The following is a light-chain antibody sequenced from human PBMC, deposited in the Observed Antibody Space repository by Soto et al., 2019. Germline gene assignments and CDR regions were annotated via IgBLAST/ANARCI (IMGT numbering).Light chain of an antibody. CDR2: VGTGGIVG. Sequence: AVVTQPPSASASLGASVTLTCTLSSGYSNYKVDWYQQRPGKGPRFVMRVGTGGIVGSKGDGIPDRFSVLGSGLNRYLTIKNIQEEDESDYHCGADHGSGSNFVSVVFGGGTKLTVL. V-gene: IGLV9-49*01. J-gene: IGLJ2*01. CDR1: SGYSNYK. CDR3: GADHGSGSNFVSVV.